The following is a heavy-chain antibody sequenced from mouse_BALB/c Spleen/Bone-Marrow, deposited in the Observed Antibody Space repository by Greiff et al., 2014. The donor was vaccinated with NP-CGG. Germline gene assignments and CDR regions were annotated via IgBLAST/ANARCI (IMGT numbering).Heavy chain of an antibody. J-gene: IGHJ2*01. D-gene: IGHD1-1*01. CDR2: INPGSGGS. CDR3: ARSTTVKDYFDY. Sequence: VQLQQSGAELVRPRTSVKVSCKASGYAFTNYLIEWVKQRPGQGLEWIGVINPGSGGSNNNEKFKGKATLTADKSSSTAYMQLSSLTSDDSAVYFCARSTTVKDYFDYWGQGTTLTVSS. CDR1: GYAFTNYL. V-gene: IGHV1-54*01.